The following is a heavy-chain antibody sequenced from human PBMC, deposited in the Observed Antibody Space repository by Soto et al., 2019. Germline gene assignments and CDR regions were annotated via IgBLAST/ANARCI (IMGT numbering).Heavy chain of an antibody. V-gene: IGHV1-2*02. Sequence: QVQLVQSGAEVKKPGASVKVSCKASGYTFTGYYMHWVRQAPGQGLEWMGWINPNSGDTNYAQKFQGRVTMTRDTSISTAYMELSRLRSDDTAVYYCARGGIVVVADFDYWGQGTLVTVSS. CDR3: ARGGIVVVADFDY. CDR2: INPNSGDT. CDR1: GYTFTGYY. D-gene: IGHD2-21*01. J-gene: IGHJ4*02.